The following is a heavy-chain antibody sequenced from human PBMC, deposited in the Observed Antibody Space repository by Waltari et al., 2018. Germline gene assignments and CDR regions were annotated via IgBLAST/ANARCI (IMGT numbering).Heavy chain of an antibody. CDR2: IYYSGST. J-gene: IGHJ4*02. Sequence: QVQLQESGPGLVKPSETLSLTCTVSGGSISSHYWSWIRQPPGKGLEWIGYIYYSGSTNYHPSLKSRVTISVDTSKNQFSLKLSSVTAADTAVYYCARSWELLFDYWGQGTLVTVSS. CDR3: ARSWELLFDY. CDR1: GGSISSHY. D-gene: IGHD1-26*01. V-gene: IGHV4-59*11.